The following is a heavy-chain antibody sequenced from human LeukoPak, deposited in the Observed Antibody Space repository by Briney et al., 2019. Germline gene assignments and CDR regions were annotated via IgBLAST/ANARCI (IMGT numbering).Heavy chain of an antibody. CDR1: GVSISSSSYY. CDR3: AKEGTYTYGASDFDY. V-gene: IGHV4-39*06. D-gene: IGHD1/OR15-1a*01. J-gene: IGHJ4*02. Sequence: SETLSLTCTVAGVSISSSSYYWGWIRQPPGKGLEWIRGIYSSGSTYYNPSLKSRVTISVDTSKNQFTLKLSSVTAADTAVYYCAKEGTYTYGASDFDYWGQGTLVTVSS. CDR2: IYSSGST.